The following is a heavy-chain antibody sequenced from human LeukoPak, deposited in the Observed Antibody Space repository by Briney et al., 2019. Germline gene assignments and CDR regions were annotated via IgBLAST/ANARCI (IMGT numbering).Heavy chain of an antibody. CDR3: ARALEDYGDPVFDY. CDR1: GFTFSSYW. CDR2: IKQDGSGK. Sequence: GGSLRLSCAASGFTFSSYWMSWVRQAPGKGLEWVANIKQDGSGKYYVDSVKGRFTISRDNAKNSLYLQMNSLRAEDTAVYYCARALEDYGDPVFDYWGQGTLVTVSS. J-gene: IGHJ4*02. D-gene: IGHD4-17*01. V-gene: IGHV3-7*01.